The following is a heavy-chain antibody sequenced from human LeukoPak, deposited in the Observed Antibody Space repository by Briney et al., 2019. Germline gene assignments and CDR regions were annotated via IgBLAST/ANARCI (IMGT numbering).Heavy chain of an antibody. V-gene: IGHV3-23*01. J-gene: IGHJ3*02. CDR2: ISGSGGST. Sequence: GGSLRLSCAASGFTFSSYAMSWVRQAPGKGLEWVSAISGSGGSTYYADSVKGRFTISRDNAKNSLYLQMNSLRAEDTAVYYCARGRLDAFDIWGQGTMVTVSS. CDR3: ARGRLDAFDI. CDR1: GFTFSSYA.